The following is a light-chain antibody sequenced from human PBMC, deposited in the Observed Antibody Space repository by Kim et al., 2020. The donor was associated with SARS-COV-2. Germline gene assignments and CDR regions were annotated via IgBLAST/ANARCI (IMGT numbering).Light chain of an antibody. CDR2: GAS. CDR3: QQYYNWPPWT. V-gene: IGKV3-15*01. Sequence: EIVMTQSPATLSVSPGERATLSCRASQSISSNLAWYLQKPGQAPRLLIYGASTRATGIPARFSGSGSGTEFTLTISSLQSEDFSVYYCQQYYNWPPWTFGQGTKVDIK. CDR1: QSISSN. J-gene: IGKJ1*01.